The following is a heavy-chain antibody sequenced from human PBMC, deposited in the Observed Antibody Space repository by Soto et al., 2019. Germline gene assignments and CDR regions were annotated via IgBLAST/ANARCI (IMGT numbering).Heavy chain of an antibody. V-gene: IGHV4-59*01. D-gene: IGHD2-15*01. Sequence: SETLSLTCTVSGVSITTYYWSWIRQSPGKGLEWIGYISHTGGTDYNPSLNSRLTISIDTSKNHFSLRLSSLTAADTAIYYCARDTLRGYYGLDVWGQGAPVTVSS. J-gene: IGHJ6*02. CDR3: ARDTLRGYYGLDV. CDR1: GVSITTYY. CDR2: ISHTGGT.